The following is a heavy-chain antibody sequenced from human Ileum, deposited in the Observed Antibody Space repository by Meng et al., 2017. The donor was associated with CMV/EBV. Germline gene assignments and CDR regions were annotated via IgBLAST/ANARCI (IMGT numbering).Heavy chain of an antibody. J-gene: IGHJ4*02. CDR2: VYASGTT. CDR3: ARGDGSVTGTLDY. V-gene: IGHV4-61*02. CDR1: GGSVSSSNYF. Sequence: QVQLQESGPGLVKSSQTLSLTCPVSGGSVSSSNYFWNWIRQPAGKGLEGIGRVYASGTTNYNPSLESRVTISVDSSKNQFSLNLSSVTAADTAVYYCARGDGSVTGTLDYWGQGTLVTVSS. D-gene: IGHD6-19*01.